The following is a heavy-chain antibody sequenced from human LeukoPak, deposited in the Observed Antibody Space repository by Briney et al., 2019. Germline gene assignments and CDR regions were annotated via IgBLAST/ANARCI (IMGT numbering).Heavy chain of an antibody. CDR2: IYYSGST. CDR3: AREGDGRGVYFDY. V-gene: IGHV4-59*01. Sequence: PSETLSLTCTVSGGSISSYYWSWIRQPPGKGLEWIGYIYYSGSTNYNPSLKSRVTISVDTSKNQFSLKLSSVTAADTAVYYCAREGDGRGVYFDYWGQGTLVTVSS. CDR1: GGSISSYY. D-gene: IGHD1-26*01. J-gene: IGHJ4*02.